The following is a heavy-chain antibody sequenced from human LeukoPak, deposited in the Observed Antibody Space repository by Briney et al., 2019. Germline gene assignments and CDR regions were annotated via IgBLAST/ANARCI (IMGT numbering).Heavy chain of an antibody. V-gene: IGHV3-30*04. Sequence: PGGSLRLSCAASGFTFSSYAMHWVRQAPGKGLEWVAVISYDGSNKYYADSVKGRFTISRDNSKNTLYLQMNSLGAGDTAVYYCAREFSGILDYWGQGTLVTVSS. CDR2: ISYDGSNK. J-gene: IGHJ4*02. CDR3: AREFSGILDY. CDR1: GFTFSSYA.